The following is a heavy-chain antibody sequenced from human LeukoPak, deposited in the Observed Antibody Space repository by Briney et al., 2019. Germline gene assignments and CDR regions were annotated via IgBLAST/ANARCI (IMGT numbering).Heavy chain of an antibody. CDR2: IYKRGST. Sequence: SETLPLTCTVSGGSISSDIFYWTWIRQPAGKGLEWIGRIYKRGSTNYNPSLKSRVTMSVDASRNELSLHLSSVTAADTAVYYCVRDRSRDCSSGLCHFGFDYWGQGILVTVSS. J-gene: IGHJ4*01. CDR1: GGSISSDIFY. CDR3: VRDRSRDCSSGLCHFGFDY. V-gene: IGHV4-61*02. D-gene: IGHD2-15*01.